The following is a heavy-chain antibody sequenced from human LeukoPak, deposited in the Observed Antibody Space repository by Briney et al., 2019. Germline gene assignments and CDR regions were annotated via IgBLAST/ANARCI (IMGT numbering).Heavy chain of an antibody. Sequence: SGGSLRLSCAASGFTVSSYGMHWVRQAPGKGLEWVAVIWYDGSNKYYAGSVKGRFTISRDNSKNTLYLQMNSLRAEDTAVYYCARDPGYMGLIVVAQWYFDYWGQGTLVTVSS. CDR1: GFTVSSYG. CDR2: IWYDGSNK. D-gene: IGHD3-22*01. V-gene: IGHV3-33*08. CDR3: ARDPGYMGLIVVAQWYFDY. J-gene: IGHJ4*02.